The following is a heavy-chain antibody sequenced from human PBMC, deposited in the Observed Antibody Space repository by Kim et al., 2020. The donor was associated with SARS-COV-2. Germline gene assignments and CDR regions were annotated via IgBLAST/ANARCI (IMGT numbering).Heavy chain of an antibody. CDR3: PRSYYDNFTGHNRFDP. D-gene: IGHD3-9*01. CDR1: GASISSSYYY. Sequence: SETLSLTCTVSGASISSSYYYCGWILQPPAKALDWIGPVYYSWALHYNQSPKARAPISVDTSLNQFSLHLPSVTAADTATYYYPRSYYDNFTGHNRFDP. J-gene: IGHJ5*02. V-gene: IGHV4-39*01. CDR2: VYYSWAL.